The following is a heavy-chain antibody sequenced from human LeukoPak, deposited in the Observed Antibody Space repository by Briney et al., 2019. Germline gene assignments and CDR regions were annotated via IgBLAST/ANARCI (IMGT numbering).Heavy chain of an antibody. V-gene: IGHV4-4*07. CDR2: MYTSGST. CDR1: GGSISSYY. J-gene: IGHJ4*02. CDR3: ARGRRDGYNLEYFDK. D-gene: IGHD5-24*01. Sequence: SETLSLTCTVSGGSISSYYWSWIRQPAGKGLEWIGRMYTSGSTNYNPSLKSRVTMSIDTSKNQFSLKLSSVTAADTAVYYCARGRRDGYNLEYFDKWGQGTLVTVSS.